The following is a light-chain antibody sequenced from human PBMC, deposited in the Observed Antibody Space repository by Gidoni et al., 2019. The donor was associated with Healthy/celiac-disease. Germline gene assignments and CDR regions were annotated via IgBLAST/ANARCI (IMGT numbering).Light chain of an antibody. CDR3: MQALQTPPT. CDR2: LGS. J-gene: IGKJ2*01. V-gene: IGKV2-28*01. Sequence: VTTQSPLSLPVSPGEPASIPCRSSQSLLHSNGYNYLDWYLQKPGQSPQLLIYLGSNRASGVPDRFSGSGSGTDFTLKISRVEAEDVGVYYCMQALQTPPTFGQGTKLEIK. CDR1: QSLLHSNGYNY.